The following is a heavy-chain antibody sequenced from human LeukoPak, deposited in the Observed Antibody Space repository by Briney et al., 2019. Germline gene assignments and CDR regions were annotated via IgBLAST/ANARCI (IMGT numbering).Heavy chain of an antibody. CDR2: IYPGDSDT. CDR3: ARHTYYSDSSGYYYYMDV. Sequence: GESLKISCKGSGYSFTRYWIGWVRQMPGKGLEWMGIIYPGDSDTRYNPSLQGQVTISADKSTSTAYLQWSSLKASDTAIYYCARHTYYSDSSGYYYYMDVWGKGTTVTVSS. D-gene: IGHD3-22*01. J-gene: IGHJ6*03. V-gene: IGHV5-51*01. CDR1: GYSFTRYW.